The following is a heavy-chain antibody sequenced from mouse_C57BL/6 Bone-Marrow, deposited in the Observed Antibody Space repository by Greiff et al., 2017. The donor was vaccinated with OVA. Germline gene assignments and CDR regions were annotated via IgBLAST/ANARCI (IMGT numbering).Heavy chain of an antibody. J-gene: IGHJ1*03. CDR1: GYTFTSYW. Sequence: VQLQQSGTELVKPGASVKLSCKASGYTFTSYWMHWVKQRPGQGLEWIGNINPSNGGTNYNEKFKSKATLTVDKSSSTAYMQLSSLTSEDSAVYYCLLITTVVDWYFDVWGTGTTVTVSS. V-gene: IGHV1-53*01. CDR3: LLITTVVDWYFDV. D-gene: IGHD1-1*01. CDR2: INPSNGGT.